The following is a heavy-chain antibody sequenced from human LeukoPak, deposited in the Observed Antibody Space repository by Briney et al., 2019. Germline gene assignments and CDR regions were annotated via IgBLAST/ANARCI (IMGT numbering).Heavy chain of an antibody. CDR2: IYYSGST. D-gene: IGHD1-26*01. J-gene: IGHJ4*02. Sequence: SETLSLTCTVSGGSISGSNHYWGWLRQPPGRGLEWIGSIYYSGSTYYNPSLKSRVTISVDTSKNQFSLKLSSVTAAGTAVYYCARLGTLWKWELLKGLPVYFDYWGQGTLVTVSS. V-gene: IGHV4-39*01. CDR3: ARLGTLWKWELLKGLPVYFDY. CDR1: GGSISGSNHY.